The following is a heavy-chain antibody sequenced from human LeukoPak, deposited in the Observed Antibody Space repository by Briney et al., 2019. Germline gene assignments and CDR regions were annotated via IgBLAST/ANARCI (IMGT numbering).Heavy chain of an antibody. CDR1: GGSISGYC. Sequence: RSSETLSLTCTVSGGSISGYCWTWIRQPAGKGLEWIGRIYNIGSPNYNPALKSRVTISVDTSKNQFSLKLSSVTAADSAVYYCARGLRTDSGYDDGEDHWGQGTLVTVSS. CDR3: ARGLRTDSGYDDGEDH. V-gene: IGHV4-4*07. CDR2: IYNIGSP. J-gene: IGHJ4*02. D-gene: IGHD5-12*01.